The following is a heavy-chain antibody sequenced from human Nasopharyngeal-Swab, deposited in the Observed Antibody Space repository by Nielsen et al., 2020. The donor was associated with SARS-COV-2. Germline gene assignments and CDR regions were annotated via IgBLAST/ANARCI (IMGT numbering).Heavy chain of an antibody. CDR1: GFTFTNFA. CDR2: ITGSGTSP. J-gene: IGHJ4*02. D-gene: IGHD6-13*01. CDR3: ARMDFIASRDY. V-gene: IGHV3-23*01. Sequence: GESLKISCAASGFTFTNFAMTWVRQAPGKALGWVSSITGSGTSPFYADSVKGRFTISSDNSKNMVNLQLNSLRAEDTAVYYCARMDFIASRDYWGQGTLVTVSS.